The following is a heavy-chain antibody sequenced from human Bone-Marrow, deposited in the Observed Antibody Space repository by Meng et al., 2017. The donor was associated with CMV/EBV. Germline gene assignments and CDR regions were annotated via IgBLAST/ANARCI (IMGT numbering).Heavy chain of an antibody. Sequence: SETLSLTCTASGGSISSSSYYWGWIRQPPGKGLEWIGSIYYSGSTYYNPSLKSRVTISVDTSKNQFSLKLSSVTAADTAVYYCARDGLVEYQRKGAFDIWGQGTMVTVSS. J-gene: IGHJ3*02. CDR2: IYYSGST. CDR1: GGSISSSSYY. CDR3: ARDGLVEYQRKGAFDI. V-gene: IGHV4-39*07. D-gene: IGHD2-2*01.